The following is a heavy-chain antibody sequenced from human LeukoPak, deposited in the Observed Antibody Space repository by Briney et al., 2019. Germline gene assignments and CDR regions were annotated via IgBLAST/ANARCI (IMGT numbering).Heavy chain of an antibody. CDR2: INSDGSWT. Sequence: GGSLRLSCAASGSYWMHWVRQAPGKGLVWVSHINSDGSWTSYADSVKGRFTISKDNAKNTVYLQMDNLRAEDTAVYYCVSFYETYWGRGTLVTVSS. CDR1: GSYW. J-gene: IGHJ4*02. D-gene: IGHD2/OR15-2a*01. V-gene: IGHV3-74*01. CDR3: VSFYETY.